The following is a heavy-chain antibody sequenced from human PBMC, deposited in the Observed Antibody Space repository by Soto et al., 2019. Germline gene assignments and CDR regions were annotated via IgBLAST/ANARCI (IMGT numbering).Heavy chain of an antibody. J-gene: IGHJ6*02. Sequence: QVQLVQSGAEVKKPGASVKVSCKASGYTFTSYGISWVRQAPGQGLEWMGWISAYNGNTNYAQKRQGRVPMTTDTPTSTAYRELRSLRSDDTAVYDCARQGSSSFPYYYYYGMDVWGQGTTVTVSS. D-gene: IGHD6-6*01. CDR3: ARQGSSSFPYYYYYGMDV. CDR2: ISAYNGNT. V-gene: IGHV1-18*01. CDR1: GYTFTSYG.